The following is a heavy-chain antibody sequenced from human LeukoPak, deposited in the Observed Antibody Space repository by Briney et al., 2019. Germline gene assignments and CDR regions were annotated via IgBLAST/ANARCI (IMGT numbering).Heavy chain of an antibody. Sequence: NPSETLSLTCTVSGGSISSSSYYWGWIRQPPGKGLEWIGSIYYSGSTYYNPSLKSRVTISVDTSKNQFSLKLSSVTAADTAVYYCARVSMIVVSGGLYYFDYWGQGTLVTVSS. D-gene: IGHD3-22*01. CDR1: GGSISSSSYY. CDR2: IYYSGST. V-gene: IGHV4-39*07. J-gene: IGHJ4*02. CDR3: ARVSMIVVSGGLYYFDY.